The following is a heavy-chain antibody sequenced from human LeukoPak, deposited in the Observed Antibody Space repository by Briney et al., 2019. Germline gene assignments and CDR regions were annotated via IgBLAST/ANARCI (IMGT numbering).Heavy chain of an antibody. V-gene: IGHV4-59*08. CDR2: IYYSGST. CDR1: GGSISSYY. CDR3: ARMGLEDIVVVPAAIYGAFDI. J-gene: IGHJ3*02. Sequence: SETLSLTCTVSGGSISSYYWSWIRQPPGKGLEWIGYIYYSGSTNYNPSLKSRVTISVDTSKNQFSLKLSSVTAADTAVYYCARMGLEDIVVVPAAIYGAFDIWGQGTMVTVSS. D-gene: IGHD2-2*02.